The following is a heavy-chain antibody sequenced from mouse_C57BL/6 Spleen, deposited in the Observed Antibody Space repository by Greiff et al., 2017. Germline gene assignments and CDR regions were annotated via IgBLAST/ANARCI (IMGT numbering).Heavy chain of an antibody. J-gene: IGHJ4*01. CDR2: IDPETGGP. CDR3: TRKGGSGKGYYAMDY. CDR1: GYTFTDYE. V-gene: IGHV1-15*01. D-gene: IGHD3-2*02. Sequence: QVQLQQSGAELVRPGASVTLSCKASGYTFTDYEMHWVKQTPVHSLEWIGAIDPETGGPAYNPKFKGKAILPADKSSSTASMELRSLASEDSAVYYCTRKGGSGKGYYAMDYWGQGTSVTVSS.